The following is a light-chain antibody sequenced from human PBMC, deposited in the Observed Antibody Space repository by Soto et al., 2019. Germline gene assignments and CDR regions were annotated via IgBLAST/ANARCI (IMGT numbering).Light chain of an antibody. CDR2: RAS. CDR3: QQYVSTPLT. J-gene: IGKJ4*01. CDR1: HSVPTY. Sequence: IVLMQSPGTLALSPGERATXXXXASHSVPTYPPWSPQKPGQAPRLLIYRASSRATGIPDRFSGSGSGTDFTLTISRLEPEDFAVYYCQQYVSTPLTFGGGTKVDIK. V-gene: IGKV3-20*01.